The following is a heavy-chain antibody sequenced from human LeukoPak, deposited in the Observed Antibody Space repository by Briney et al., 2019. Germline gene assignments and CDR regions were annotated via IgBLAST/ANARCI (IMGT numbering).Heavy chain of an antibody. J-gene: IGHJ3*02. CDR2: IKQDGSEK. CDR3: ARARLLRNDAFDI. V-gene: IGHV3-7*01. D-gene: IGHD3-22*01. Sequence: GGSLRLSCAASGFTFSSYWMSWVRQAPGKGLEWVANIKQDGSEKYYVDSVKGRFTISRDNAKNSLYLQMNSLRAEDTAVYYCARARLLRNDAFDIWGQGTMVTVSS. CDR1: GFTFSSYW.